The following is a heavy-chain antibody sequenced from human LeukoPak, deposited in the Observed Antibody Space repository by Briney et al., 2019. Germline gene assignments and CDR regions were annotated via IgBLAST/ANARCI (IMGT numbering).Heavy chain of an antibody. CDR1: GFTFSSHA. J-gene: IGHJ4*02. V-gene: IGHV3-23*01. CDR3: ARKKPFSGSYYDN. Sequence: PGGSLRLSCAASGFTFSSHAMSWVRQAPGKGLERLSSVSGDGVSTYYADSVKGRFSIFRDNSKSTLSLQMNSLRADDTAVYYCARKKPFSGSYYDNWGQGTLVTVSS. CDR2: VSGDGVST. D-gene: IGHD1-26*01.